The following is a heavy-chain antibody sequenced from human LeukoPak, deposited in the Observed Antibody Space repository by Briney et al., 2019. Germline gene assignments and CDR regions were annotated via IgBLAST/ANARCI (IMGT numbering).Heavy chain of an antibody. J-gene: IGHJ1*01. CDR1: GVPIHGYT. CDR3: VKDIDPDTRGYQGYFQN. D-gene: IGHD3-22*01. CDR2: ITWDSGTT. V-gene: IGHV3-43*01. Sequence: GGSLRLSCTASGVPIHGYTIYWVRQVPGKGLEWVSLITWDSGTTYYTDSVKGRFTISRDNSQNSLFLQMNSLRTDDTHLYYFVKDIDPDTRGYQGYFQNWGQGTLVTVSS.